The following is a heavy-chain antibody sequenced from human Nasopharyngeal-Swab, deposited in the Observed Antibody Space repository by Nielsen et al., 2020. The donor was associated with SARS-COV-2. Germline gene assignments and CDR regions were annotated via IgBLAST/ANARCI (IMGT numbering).Heavy chain of an antibody. D-gene: IGHD3-22*01. J-gene: IGHJ4*02. CDR3: ASAHRAYGDSGYYPLDY. CDR2: ITSSSGII. Sequence: GESLKISCAASGFNFNYYSMNWVRQAPGKGLEWVSYITSSSGIIYYADSAKGRFTISRDNAKNLLYLQMNSLRAEDTAVYYCASAHRAYGDSGYYPLDYWGKGTLVTVSS. CDR1: GFNFNYYS. V-gene: IGHV3-48*04.